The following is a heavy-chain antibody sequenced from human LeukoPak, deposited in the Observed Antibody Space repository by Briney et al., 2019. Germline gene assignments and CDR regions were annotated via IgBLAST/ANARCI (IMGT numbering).Heavy chain of an antibody. CDR1: GYTFTSYS. J-gene: IGHJ4*02. V-gene: IGHV1-2*02. D-gene: IGHD6-13*01. CDR3: ARDRGSSWYVDY. Sequence: ASVTVSCKASGYTFTSYSINWVRQAPGQGLEWMGWINPSSGGTEYAQKFQGRVTMTGDTSISTAYMELSRLRSDDTAVYYCARDRGSSWYVDYWGQGTLVTVSS. CDR2: INPSSGGT.